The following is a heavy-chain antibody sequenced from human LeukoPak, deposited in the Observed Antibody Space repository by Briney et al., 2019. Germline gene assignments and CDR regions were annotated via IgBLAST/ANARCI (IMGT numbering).Heavy chain of an antibody. D-gene: IGHD2-2*01. CDR3: ARPTSIIPASNIYYYFYAMDV. V-gene: IGHV1-46*01. CDR2: INPSRGST. CDR1: GYTFTSYY. J-gene: IGHJ6*02. Sequence: ASVKVSCKASGYTFTSYYMHWVRQAPGQRLEWMGIINPSRGSTSYAQKFQGRVTMTRDTSTSTVYMELSSLRSEDTAVYYCARPTSIIPASNIYYYFYAMDVWGQGTTVTVSS.